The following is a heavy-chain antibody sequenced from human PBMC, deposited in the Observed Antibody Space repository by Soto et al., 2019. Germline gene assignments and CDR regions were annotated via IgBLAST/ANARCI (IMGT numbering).Heavy chain of an antibody. CDR1: GGSFSGYY. D-gene: IGHD3-10*01. J-gene: IGHJ6*02. CDR3: ARSRLGELLRGRYYYYGMDV. V-gene: IGHV4-34*01. Sequence: QVQLQQWGAGLLKPSETLSLTCAVYGGSFSGYYWSWIRQPPGKGLEWIGEINHSGSTNYNPSLXXRVTISVDTSXXQXSXXLSSVTAADTAVYYCARSRLGELLRGRYYYYGMDVWGQGTTVTVSS. CDR2: INHSGST.